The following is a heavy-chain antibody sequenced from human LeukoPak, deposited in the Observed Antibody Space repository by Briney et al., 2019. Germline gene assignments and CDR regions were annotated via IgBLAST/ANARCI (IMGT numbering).Heavy chain of an antibody. J-gene: IGHJ5*01. Sequence: ASVRVSCKASGYSFTASYMHWVRQAPGQGLEWVGCINPKNGDTSSAQSFQGRVTMTRDTSLSTAYMDLTSLRSDDTAVYYCVRDDYNGNSFDSWGPGTLVTVSS. D-gene: IGHD4-4*01. CDR1: GYSFTASY. V-gene: IGHV1-2*02. CDR3: VRDDYNGNSFDS. CDR2: INPKNGDT.